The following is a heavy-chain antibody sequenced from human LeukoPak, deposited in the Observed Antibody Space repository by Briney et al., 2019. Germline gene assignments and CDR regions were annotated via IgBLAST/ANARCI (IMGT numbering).Heavy chain of an antibody. Sequence: ASVKVSCKASGYTFPNYGINWVRQTTGQGLEWMGRMNPKTGDIGYAQKFRGRVTMTRNTSITTAYMELSSLRSDDTAVYYCARDPGGGRGFDYWGQGTLVTVSS. CDR2: MNPKTGDI. J-gene: IGHJ4*02. V-gene: IGHV1-8*01. CDR3: ARDPGGGRGFDY. CDR1: GYTFPNYG. D-gene: IGHD1-26*01.